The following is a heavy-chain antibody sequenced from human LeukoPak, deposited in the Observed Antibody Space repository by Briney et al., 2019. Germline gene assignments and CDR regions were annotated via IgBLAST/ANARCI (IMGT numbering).Heavy chain of an antibody. CDR3: ARGPGYCSSTSCRYAEYFQH. J-gene: IGHJ1*01. V-gene: IGHV1-18*01. Sequence: GASVKVSCKASGYTFTSYGISWVRQAPGQGLEWMGWISAYNGNTNYAQKLQGRVTMTTDTSTSTAYMELSSLRSEDTAVYYCARGPGYCSSTSCRYAEYFQHWGQGTLVTVSS. CDR2: ISAYNGNT. CDR1: GYTFTSYG. D-gene: IGHD2-2*01.